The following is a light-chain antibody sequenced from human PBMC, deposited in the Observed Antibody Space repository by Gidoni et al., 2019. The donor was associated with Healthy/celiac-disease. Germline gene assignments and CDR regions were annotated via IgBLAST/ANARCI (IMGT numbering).Light chain of an antibody. CDR1: KLGDKY. Sequence: SYELTQPPSVSVSPGQTASITCSGDKLGDKYACWYQQRPGQSPVLLIYQDNKRPSGIPERFSGSNSGNTATLTISGTQAMDEADYYCQAWDSSTVVFAGGTKLTVL. V-gene: IGLV3-1*01. CDR3: QAWDSSTVV. J-gene: IGLJ2*01. CDR2: QDN.